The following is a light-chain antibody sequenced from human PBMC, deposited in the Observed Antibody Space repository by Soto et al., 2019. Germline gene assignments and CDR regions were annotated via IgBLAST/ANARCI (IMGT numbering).Light chain of an antibody. V-gene: IGKV3-11*01. CDR3: QQRSSWPSLT. CDR1: QSVKNY. Sequence: EIVLTESPATLSLSPGERAALSCRASQSVKNYLAWYQQKPGQAPRLLIYDASNRATGISARFSGSGSGTDLTLTISSLEPEDFAVYYCQQRSSWPSLTFGGGTKVENK. CDR2: DAS. J-gene: IGKJ4*01.